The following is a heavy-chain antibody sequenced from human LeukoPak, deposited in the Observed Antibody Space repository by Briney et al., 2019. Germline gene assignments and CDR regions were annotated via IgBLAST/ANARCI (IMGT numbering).Heavy chain of an antibody. J-gene: IGHJ6*03. CDR2: IIPIFGTA. D-gene: IGHD3-16*01. CDR3: ASLDNALGGDYYYYYMDV. Sequence: GASVKVSCKASGYTFTGYYMHWVRQAPGQGLEWMGGIIPIFGTANYAQKFQGRVTITADESTSTAYMELSSLRSEDTAVYYCASLDNALGGDYYYYYMDVWGKGTTVTISS. CDR1: GYTFTGYY. V-gene: IGHV1-69*13.